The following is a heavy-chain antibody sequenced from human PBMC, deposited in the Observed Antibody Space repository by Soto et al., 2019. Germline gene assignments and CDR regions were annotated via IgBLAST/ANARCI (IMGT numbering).Heavy chain of an antibody. Sequence: GASVKGSRKASGYTFYTYGIRWGGQAPGQGLEWMGWISGYNGHTKYAQKFQGRVTMTTDTSTSTVYMDLRSLRSDDTAVYYCAREGEMPYYYYGLDVWGQGTTVTVSS. CDR2: ISGYNGHT. CDR3: AREGEMPYYYYGLDV. J-gene: IGHJ6*02. V-gene: IGHV1-18*01. CDR1: GYTFYTYG. D-gene: IGHD3-16*01.